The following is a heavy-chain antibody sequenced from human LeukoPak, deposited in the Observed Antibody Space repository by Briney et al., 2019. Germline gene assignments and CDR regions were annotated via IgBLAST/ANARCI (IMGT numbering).Heavy chain of an antibody. V-gene: IGHV3-30-3*01. D-gene: IGHD6-6*01. CDR3: ARSTRSEYSSSSY. CDR2: ISYDGSNK. CDR1: GFTFSSYA. Sequence: GGSLRLSCAASGFTFSSYAMHWVRQAPGKGLEWVAVISYDGSNKYYADSVKGRFTISRDNSKNTLYLQMNSLRSEDTAVYYCARSTRSEYSSSSYWGQGTLVTVSS. J-gene: IGHJ4*02.